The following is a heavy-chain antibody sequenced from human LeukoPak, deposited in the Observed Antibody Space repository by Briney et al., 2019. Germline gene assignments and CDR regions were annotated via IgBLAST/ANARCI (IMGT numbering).Heavy chain of an antibody. D-gene: IGHD6-13*01. Sequence: SETLSLTCTVSGVSLSTYYWSWIRQPPGKGVEWIGYLYDSGSTNYNPSLKSRVTISVDTSKNQFSLKLSSVTAADTAMYYCAKHGGSWTFAYWGQGTLVTVSS. J-gene: IGHJ4*02. CDR3: AKHGGSWTFAY. CDR2: LYDSGST. CDR1: GVSLSTYY. V-gene: IGHV4-59*08.